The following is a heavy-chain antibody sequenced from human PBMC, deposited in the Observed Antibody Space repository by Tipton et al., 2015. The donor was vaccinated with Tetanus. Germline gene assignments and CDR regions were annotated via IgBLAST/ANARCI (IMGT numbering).Heavy chain of an antibody. CDR1: GSSSTSGDYY. J-gene: IGHJ6*02. CDR3: ARHVYGYGALLPPASPYYYYGMDF. V-gene: IGHV4-39*01. CDR2: IYYTGST. D-gene: IGHD5-18*01. Sequence: TLSLTCTVSGSSSTSGDYYWAWIRQPPGKGPEWIGSIYYTGSTYYNPSLKSRVTISEDTSKNQFSLKLSSVIAADTAMYYCARHVYGYGALLPPASPYYYYGMDFWGQGPTVTISS.